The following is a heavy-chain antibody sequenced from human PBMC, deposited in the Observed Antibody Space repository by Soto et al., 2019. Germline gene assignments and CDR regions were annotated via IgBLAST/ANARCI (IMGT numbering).Heavy chain of an antibody. CDR3: ATGHLTGRAS. Sequence: EVQLVESGGDLVQPGGSLRLSCAASGFTFSTYWMTWVRQAPGKGLEWVANIKDNGRDKYYVDTVKGRFTISRDNAQTSLYLQMENLRAEDTAVYFCATGHLTGRASWGQGTLVTVSS. CDR1: GFTFSTYW. D-gene: IGHD3-3*02. V-gene: IGHV3-7*01. CDR2: IKDNGRDK. J-gene: IGHJ5*02.